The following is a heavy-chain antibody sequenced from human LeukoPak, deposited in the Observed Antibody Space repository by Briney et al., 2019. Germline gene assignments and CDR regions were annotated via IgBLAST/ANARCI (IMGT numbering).Heavy chain of an antibody. Sequence: SETLSLTCAVYGGSFSGYYWSWIRQPPGKGLEWIGEINHSGSTNYNPSLKSRVTISVDTSKNQFSLKLSSVTAADTAVYYCARGRGYYVDVWGKGTTVTVSS. CDR1: GGSFSGYY. CDR3: ARGRGYYVDV. V-gene: IGHV4-34*01. CDR2: INHSGST. J-gene: IGHJ6*03.